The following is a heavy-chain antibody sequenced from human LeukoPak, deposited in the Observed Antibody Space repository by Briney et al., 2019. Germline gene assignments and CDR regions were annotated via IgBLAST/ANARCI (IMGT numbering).Heavy chain of an antibody. CDR1: GITFSSYG. CDR3: ARPFLAGGYYMDV. V-gene: IGHV3-30*03. Sequence: GGTLRLSCAASGITFSSYGMSWVRQAPGKGLEWVALISYDGSNKYYADSVKGRFTISRDNSKNTLFLQMNSLRADDTAVYYCARPFLAGGYYMDVWGKGTTVSVSS. D-gene: IGHD2/OR15-2a*01. CDR2: ISYDGSNK. J-gene: IGHJ6*03.